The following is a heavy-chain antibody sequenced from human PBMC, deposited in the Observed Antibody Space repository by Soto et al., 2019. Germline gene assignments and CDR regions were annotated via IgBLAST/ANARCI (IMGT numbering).Heavy chain of an antibody. CDR3: AKDSWLRPTGYFDY. J-gene: IGHJ4*02. CDR1: GFTFSSYA. CDR2: ISGSGGST. D-gene: IGHD5-12*01. V-gene: IGHV3-23*01. Sequence: GGSLRLSCAAAGFTFSSYAMSWVRQAPGKGLEWVSAISGSGGSTYYADSVKGRFTISRDNSKNTLYLQMNSLRAEDTAVYYCAKDSWLRPTGYFDYWGQGTLVTVSS.